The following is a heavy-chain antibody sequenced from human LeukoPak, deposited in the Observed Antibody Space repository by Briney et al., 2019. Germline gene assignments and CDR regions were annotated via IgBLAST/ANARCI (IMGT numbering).Heavy chain of an antibody. CDR2: IIPILGIA. Sequence: SVKDSCKASGGTFSSYAISWVRQAPGQGLEWMGRIIPILGIANYAQKFQGRVTITADKSTSTAYMELSSLRSEDTAVYYCARDEPLRDVIVVVTAGYYYYGMDVWGQGTTVTVSS. J-gene: IGHJ6*02. CDR1: GGTFSSYA. V-gene: IGHV1-69*04. D-gene: IGHD2-21*02. CDR3: ARDEPLRDVIVVVTAGYYYYGMDV.